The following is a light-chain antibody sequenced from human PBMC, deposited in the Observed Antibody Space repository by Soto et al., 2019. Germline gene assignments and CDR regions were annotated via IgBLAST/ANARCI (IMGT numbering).Light chain of an antibody. J-gene: IGLJ1*01. CDR3: SSYITRSTLKV. CDR2: DVS. Sequence: QSALTQPASVSGSPGQSITISCTGTSSDVGGYNSVSWYQQHPGKAPKLMIYDVSNRPSGVSNRFSGSKSGNTASLTISGLQAEDEADYYCSSYITRSTLKVFGTGTKLTVL. CDR1: SSDVGGYNS. V-gene: IGLV2-14*01.